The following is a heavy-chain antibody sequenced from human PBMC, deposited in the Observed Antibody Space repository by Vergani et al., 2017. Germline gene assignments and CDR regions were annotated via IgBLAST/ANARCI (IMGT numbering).Heavy chain of an antibody. D-gene: IGHD2-2*01. J-gene: IGHJ6*02. V-gene: IGHV3-23*01. CDR2: ISGSGGNT. CDR1: GFTFSSYA. CDR3: AKGVYCSSTSCYEGRGYYYGMGV. Sequence: EVQLLESGGGLVQHGGSLRLSCAASGFTFSSYAMSWFRQVPGKGLDWVSGISGSGGNTYYANSVKGRFTISRDNSKNTLYLQMNSLRADDPAVYYCAKGVYCSSTSCYEGRGYYYGMGVWGQGTTVTFSS.